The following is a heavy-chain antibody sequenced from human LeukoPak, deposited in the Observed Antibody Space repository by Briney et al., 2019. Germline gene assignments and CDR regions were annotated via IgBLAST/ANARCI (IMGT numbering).Heavy chain of an antibody. CDR1: GYTFTSCG. Sequence: VASVKVSCKASGYTFTSCGISWVRQAPGQGLEWMGWISAYNGNTNYAQKLQGRVTMTTDTSTSTAYMELRSLRSDDTVVYYCARDGWWGYCSSTSCYPHYFDYWGQGTLVTVSS. J-gene: IGHJ4*02. V-gene: IGHV1-18*01. CDR3: ARDGWWGYCSSTSCYPHYFDY. D-gene: IGHD2-2*01. CDR2: ISAYNGNT.